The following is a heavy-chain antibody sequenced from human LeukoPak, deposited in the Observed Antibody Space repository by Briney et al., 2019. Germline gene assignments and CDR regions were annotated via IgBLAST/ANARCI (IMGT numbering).Heavy chain of an antibody. CDR2: INHSGST. Sequence: SETLSRTCAVYGESFSGYYWSWIRQPPGKGLEWIGEINHSGSTNYNPSLKSRVTISVDTSKNQFSLKLSSVTAADTAVYYCARTVTSPRRYYYGMDVWGKGTTVTVSS. J-gene: IGHJ6*04. V-gene: IGHV4-34*01. D-gene: IGHD4-17*01. CDR3: ARTVTSPRRYYYGMDV. CDR1: GESFSGYY.